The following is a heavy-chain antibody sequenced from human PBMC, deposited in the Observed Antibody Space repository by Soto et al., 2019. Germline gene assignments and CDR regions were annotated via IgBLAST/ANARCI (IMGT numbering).Heavy chain of an antibody. J-gene: IGHJ4*02. Sequence: GGSLRLSCAASGFTFSDYYMSWIRQAPGKGLEWVSYISSSSSYTNYADSVKGRFTISRDNAKNSLYLQMNSLRAEDTAVYYCARDLRIDFESTYYFDYWGQGTLVTVSS. D-gene: IGHD3-9*01. V-gene: IGHV3-11*05. CDR1: GFTFSDYY. CDR2: ISSSSSYT. CDR3: ARDLRIDFESTYYFDY.